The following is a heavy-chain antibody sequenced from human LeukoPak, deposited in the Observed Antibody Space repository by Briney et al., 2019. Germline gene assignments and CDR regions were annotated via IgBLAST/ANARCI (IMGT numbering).Heavy chain of an antibody. CDR1: GGSVTDYY. D-gene: IGHD6-19*01. Sequence: SETLSLTCTVSGGSVTDYYWSWIRQSPGKGLEWIGYIYYTGTSYNPSLKSRVTISADTSKNQFSLRLSSVTAADTAVYYCARDIGTVAGLDAFDIWGQGTMVTVSS. J-gene: IGHJ3*02. CDR2: IYYTGT. V-gene: IGHV4-59*02. CDR3: ARDIGTVAGLDAFDI.